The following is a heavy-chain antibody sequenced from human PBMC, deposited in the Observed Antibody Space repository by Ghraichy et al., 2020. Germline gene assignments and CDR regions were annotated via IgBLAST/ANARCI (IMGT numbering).Heavy chain of an antibody. Sequence: GESLNISCAASGFTVSSNYMSWVRQAPGKGLEWVSVIYSGGSTYYADSVKGRFTISRDNSKNTLYLQMNSLRAEDTAVYYCASRGYSQLGWFDPWGQGTLVTVSS. D-gene: IGHD1-26*01. CDR2: IYSGGST. V-gene: IGHV3-53*01. CDR1: GFTVSSNY. CDR3: ASRGYSQLGWFDP. J-gene: IGHJ5*02.